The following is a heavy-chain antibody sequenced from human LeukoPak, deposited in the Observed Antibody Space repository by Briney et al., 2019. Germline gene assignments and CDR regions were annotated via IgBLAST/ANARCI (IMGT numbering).Heavy chain of an antibody. CDR1: GGSISSYY. J-gene: IGHJ4*02. D-gene: IGHD3-22*01. CDR2: INHSGST. Sequence: PSETLSLTCTVSGGSISSYYWSWIRQPPGKGLEWIGEINHSGSTNYNPSLKSRVTISVDTSKNQFSLKLSSVTAADTAVYYCARAYDSSGRVYYFDYWGQGTLVTVSS. V-gene: IGHV4-34*01. CDR3: ARAYDSSGRVYYFDY.